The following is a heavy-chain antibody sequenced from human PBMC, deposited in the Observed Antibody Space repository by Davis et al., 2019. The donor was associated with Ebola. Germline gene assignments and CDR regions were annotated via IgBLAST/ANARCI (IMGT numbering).Heavy chain of an antibody. J-gene: IGHJ4*02. V-gene: IGHV3-23*01. CDR1: GFTFSSYA. Sequence: GESLKISCAASGFTFSSYAMSWVRQAPGKGLEWVSAISGSGGSTYYADSVKGRFTISRDNSKNTLYLQMNSLRAEDTAVYYCAKDPPQHFDYWGQGTLVTVSS. CDR2: ISGSGGST. CDR3: AKDPPQHFDY.